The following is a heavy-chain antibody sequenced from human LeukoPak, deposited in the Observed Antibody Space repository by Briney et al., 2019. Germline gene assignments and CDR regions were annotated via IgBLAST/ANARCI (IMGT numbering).Heavy chain of an antibody. CDR1: GGSISDYY. V-gene: IGHV4-59*01. CDR2: LYYSGNT. J-gene: IGHJ4*02. CDR3: ARGEYEDLVDN. Sequence: PSETLSLTCTVSGGSISDYYWSWIRQSPVRGLEWIGYLYYSGNTNYNPSLKSRLTISRDMAKNQFSLKLSSVTSVNTAVYYCARGEYEDLVDNWGQGTLVTVSS. D-gene: IGHD1-26*01.